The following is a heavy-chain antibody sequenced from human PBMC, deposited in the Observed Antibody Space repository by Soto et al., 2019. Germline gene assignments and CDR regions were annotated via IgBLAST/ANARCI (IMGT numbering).Heavy chain of an antibody. CDR3: ARERGYANQNWFDP. J-gene: IGHJ5*02. CDR2: IKQDGSEK. D-gene: IGHD5-18*01. V-gene: IGHV3-7*04. Sequence: EVQLVESGGGLVQPGGSLRLSCAASGFTFSSYWMSWVRQAPGKGLEWVANIKQDGSEKYYVDSVKGRFTISRDNAKNSLYLQMNSLRAEDTAVYYCARERGYANQNWFDPWGQGTLVTVSS. CDR1: GFTFSSYW.